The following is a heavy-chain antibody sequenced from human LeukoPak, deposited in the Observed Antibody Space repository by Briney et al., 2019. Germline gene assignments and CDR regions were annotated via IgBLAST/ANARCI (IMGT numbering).Heavy chain of an antibody. D-gene: IGHD3-10*01. Sequence: SETLSLTCTVSGGSITSSNYYWGWLRQPPGKGLEWLGSFYYSGSTNYNPSLKSRVTISVDTSKNQFSLKLSSVTAADTAVYYCVYYYGSGSVEYWGQGTLVTVSS. CDR2: FYYSGST. CDR3: VYYYGSGSVEY. CDR1: GGSITSSNYY. V-gene: IGHV4-39*01. J-gene: IGHJ4*02.